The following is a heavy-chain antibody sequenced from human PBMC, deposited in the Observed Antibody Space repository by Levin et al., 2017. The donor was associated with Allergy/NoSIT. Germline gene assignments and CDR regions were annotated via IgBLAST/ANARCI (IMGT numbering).Heavy chain of an antibody. Sequence: SCAASGFTFSSYGMHWVRQAPGKGLEWVAVIWYDGSNKYYADSVKGRFTISRDNSKNTLYLQMNSLRAEDTAVYYCARDGLIGNYFDYWGQGTLVTVSS. CDR1: GFTFSSYG. CDR2: IWYDGSNK. V-gene: IGHV3-33*01. D-gene: IGHD3-16*01. J-gene: IGHJ4*02. CDR3: ARDGLIGNYFDY.